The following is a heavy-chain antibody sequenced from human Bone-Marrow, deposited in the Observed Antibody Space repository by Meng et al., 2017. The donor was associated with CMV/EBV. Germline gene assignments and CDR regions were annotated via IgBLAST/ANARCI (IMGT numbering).Heavy chain of an antibody. CDR2: VSGFNGDT. CDR1: SYTFTNYE. CDR3: VRGPAYSRSSYSRY. V-gene: IGHV1-18*01. J-gene: IGHJ4*02. D-gene: IGHD6-13*01. Sequence: ASVKVSCKASSYTFTNYEISWVRQDPGQGLEWMGWVSGFNGDTKYAQRLQDRLTMTTDTSATTAYMERRNLSSADTSVYYCVRGPAYSRSSYSRYWGQGTLVTVSS.